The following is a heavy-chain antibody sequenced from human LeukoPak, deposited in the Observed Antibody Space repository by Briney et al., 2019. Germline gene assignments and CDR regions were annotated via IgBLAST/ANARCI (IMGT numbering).Heavy chain of an antibody. CDR2: FYHSGST. D-gene: IGHD5-24*01. CDR1: GGSFSGYY. V-gene: IGHV4-34*01. J-gene: IGHJ4*02. Sequence: SETLSLTCAVYGGSFSGYYWGWIRQPPGKGLEWIGNFYHSGSTYYNASLQSRVTISVDTSKNQFSLKLNSVTAADTAVYYCARVRDGYIFDNWGQGTLVTVSS. CDR3: ARVRDGYIFDN.